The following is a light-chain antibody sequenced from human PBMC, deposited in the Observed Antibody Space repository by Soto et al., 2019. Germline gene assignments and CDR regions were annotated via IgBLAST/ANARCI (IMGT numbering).Light chain of an antibody. CDR1: QSVSSH. J-gene: IGKJ4*01. V-gene: IGKV3D-15*01. CDR3: QQYNNWPSLT. Sequence: EIVMTQSPAALSAFPGERVTLSCRASQSVSSHLAWYQQNPGQAPRLLIFGASTRATGIPARFSGSGSGTEFTLTISSLQSEDFAVYYCQQYNNWPSLTFGGGTKVEIK. CDR2: GAS.